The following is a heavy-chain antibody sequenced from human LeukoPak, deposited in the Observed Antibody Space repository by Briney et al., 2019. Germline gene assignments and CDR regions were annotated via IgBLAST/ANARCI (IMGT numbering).Heavy chain of an antibody. D-gene: IGHD3-3*01. CDR3: ARDQNYDFWSGYFYHYGMDV. CDR1: GFTFSNYW. V-gene: IGHV3-7*01. Sequence: GGSLRLSCAASGFTFSNYWMSWVRQAPGKGLEWVANIKQDGSEKYYVDSVKGRFTISRDNAKNSLSLQMNSLRAEDTAVYYCARDQNYDFWSGYFYHYGMDVWGQGTTVTVSS. CDR2: IKQDGSEK. J-gene: IGHJ6*02.